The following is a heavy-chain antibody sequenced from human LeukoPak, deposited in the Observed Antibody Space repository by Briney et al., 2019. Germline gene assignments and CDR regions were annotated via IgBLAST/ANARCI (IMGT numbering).Heavy chain of an antibody. V-gene: IGHV4-4*07. D-gene: IGHD1-1*01. CDR2: IYASGST. J-gene: IGHJ4*02. CDR1: SGSISGSYY. CDR3: ARGKQNAVDY. Sequence: SETLSLTCTVSSGSISGSYYWYWIRQPAGKGLEWIGRIYASGSTNYDPSLKSRVTIPVDKSNNQFSLMVTSVTAADTAVYYCARGKQNAVDYWGQGILVTVSS.